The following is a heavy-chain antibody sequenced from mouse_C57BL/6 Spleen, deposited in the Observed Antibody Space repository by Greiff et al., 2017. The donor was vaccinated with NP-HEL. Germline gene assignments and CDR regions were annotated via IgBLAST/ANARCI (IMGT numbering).Heavy chain of an antibody. CDR1: GFTFSDYG. CDR2: ISSGSSTI. D-gene: IGHD1-1*01. V-gene: IGHV5-17*01. J-gene: IGHJ2*01. Sequence: EVMLVESGGGLVKPGGSLKLSCAASGFTFSDYGMHWVRQAPEKGLEWVAYISSGSSTIYYADTVKGRFTISRDNAKNTLFLQMTSLRSEDTAMYYCARNYYYGSSYGDYFDYWGQGTTLTVSS. CDR3: ARNYYYGSSYGDYFDY.